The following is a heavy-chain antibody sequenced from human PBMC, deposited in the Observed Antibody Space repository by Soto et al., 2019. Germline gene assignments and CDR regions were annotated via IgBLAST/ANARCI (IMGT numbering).Heavy chain of an antibody. D-gene: IGHD6-19*01. J-gene: IGHJ4*02. CDR1: GGSISSGGYY. CDR3: ARLHSSGWYPTYFDY. Sequence: SETLSLTCTVSGGSISSGGYYWSWIRQHPGKGLEWIGYIYYSGSTYYNPSLKSRVTISVDTSKNQFSLKLSSVTAADTAVYYCARLHSSGWYPTYFDYWGQGTLVHRLL. CDR2: IYYSGST. V-gene: IGHV4-31*03.